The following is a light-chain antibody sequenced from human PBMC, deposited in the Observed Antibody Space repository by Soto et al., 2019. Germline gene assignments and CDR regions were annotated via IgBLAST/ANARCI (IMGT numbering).Light chain of an antibody. CDR2: AAS. V-gene: IGKV3-15*01. Sequence: DIGMNQSPATLSGSIGDRVTLACRASQSISSYLAWYQQKPGTAPTLLISAASTWTSGIPARFSGSGSGTAFTLTISSLQSEDFAPYYCQQSRNWPGPFCQGTKVDIK. J-gene: IGKJ1*01. CDR1: QSISSY. CDR3: QQSRNWPGP.